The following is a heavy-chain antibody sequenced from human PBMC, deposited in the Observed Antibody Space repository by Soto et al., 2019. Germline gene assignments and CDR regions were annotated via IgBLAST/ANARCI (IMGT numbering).Heavy chain of an antibody. CDR1: GYTFTSYG. Sequence: GASVKVSCKASGYTFTSYGISWVRQAPGQGLEWMGWISAYNGNTNYAQKLQGRVTMTTDTSTSTAYMELRSLRSDDTAVYYCARGLRSYQLLLGLVSWFDPWGQGTLVTVSS. CDR3: ARGLRSYQLLLGLVSWFDP. D-gene: IGHD2-2*01. CDR2: ISAYNGNT. V-gene: IGHV1-18*04. J-gene: IGHJ5*02.